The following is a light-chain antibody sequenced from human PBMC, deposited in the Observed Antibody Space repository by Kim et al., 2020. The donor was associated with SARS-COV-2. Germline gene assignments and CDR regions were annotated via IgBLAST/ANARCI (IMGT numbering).Light chain of an antibody. J-gene: IGLJ2*01. Sequence: SVSPGQTASITCSGDKLGDKYVCWYQQKPGQSPVLVIYQSSKRPSGIPERFSGSNSGLTATLTISGTQATDEADFYCQAWDNTTVVFGGGTQLTVL. V-gene: IGLV3-1*01. CDR2: QSS. CDR3: QAWDNTTVV. CDR1: KLGDKY.